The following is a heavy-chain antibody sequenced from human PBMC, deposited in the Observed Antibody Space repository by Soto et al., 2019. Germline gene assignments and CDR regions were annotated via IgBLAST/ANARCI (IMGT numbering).Heavy chain of an antibody. CDR3: ARDSAQYSSDAFDI. CDR2: IYSGGST. J-gene: IGHJ3*02. D-gene: IGHD6-6*01. Sequence: GGSLRLSCAASGFTVSSNYMGWVRQAPGKGLEWVSVIYSGGSTYYADPVKGRFTISRDNSKNTLYLQMNSLRAEDTAVYYCARDSAQYSSDAFDIWGQGTMVTVSS. CDR1: GFTVSSNY. V-gene: IGHV3-66*01.